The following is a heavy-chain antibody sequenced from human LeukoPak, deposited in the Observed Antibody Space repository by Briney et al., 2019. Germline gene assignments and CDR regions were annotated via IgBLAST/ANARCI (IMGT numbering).Heavy chain of an antibody. CDR1: GFAVSSYS. V-gene: IGHV3-21*01. D-gene: IGHD6-13*01. CDR2: ISSSSSYI. Sequence: GGSLRLSCAASGFAVSSYSMNWVRQAPGKGLEWVSSISSSSSYIYYADSVKGRFTISRDNAKNSLYLRMNSLRAEDTAVYYCARGRRIAAAGLYYFDYWGQGTLVTVSS. CDR3: ARGRRIAAAGLYYFDY. J-gene: IGHJ4*02.